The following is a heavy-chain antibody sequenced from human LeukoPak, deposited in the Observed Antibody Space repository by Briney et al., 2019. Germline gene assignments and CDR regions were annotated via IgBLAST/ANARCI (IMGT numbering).Heavy chain of an antibody. CDR2: MYTSGST. D-gene: IGHD3-10*01. Sequence: PSETLSLTCTVSGGSISSYYWSWIRQPAGKGLEWIGRMYTSGSTNYNPSLKSRVTMSVDTSKNQFSLKLSPVTAADTAVYYCARVQYYGSGSYYIDYWGQGTQVTVSS. CDR1: GGSISSYY. CDR3: ARVQYYGSGSYYIDY. V-gene: IGHV4-4*07. J-gene: IGHJ4*02.